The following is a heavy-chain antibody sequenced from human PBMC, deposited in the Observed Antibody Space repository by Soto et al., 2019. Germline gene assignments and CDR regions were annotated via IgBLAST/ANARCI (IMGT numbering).Heavy chain of an antibody. CDR2: IIPILGIA. V-gene: IGHV1-69*08. CDR3: AREKSGDYGERPFEY. CDR1: GGTFSSYT. J-gene: IGHJ4*02. D-gene: IGHD4-17*01. Sequence: QVQLVQSGAEVKKPGSSVKVSCKASGGTFSSYTISWVRQAPGQGLEWMGRIIPILGIANYAQKFQGRVTITADKSTGTADKEMRRLRSEDTAVYYCAREKSGDYGERPFEYWGQGTLVTVSS.